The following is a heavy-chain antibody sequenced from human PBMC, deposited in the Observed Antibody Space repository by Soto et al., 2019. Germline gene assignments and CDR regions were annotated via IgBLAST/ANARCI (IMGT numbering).Heavy chain of an antibody. J-gene: IGHJ4*02. CDR3: AKEDCSGGYVDY. D-gene: IGHD3-10*02. CDR2: IGGSSGNT. V-gene: IGHV3-23*01. CDR1: GFTFSNYA. Sequence: EVQLLESGGGLVQPGGSLRLSCAASGFTFSNYAMSWVRQAPGKGLEWVSAIGGSSGNTYYADSLKGRFTISRDNSKNTLFLQMTSRRADDTALYYCAKEDCSGGYVDYWGQGTLVTVSS.